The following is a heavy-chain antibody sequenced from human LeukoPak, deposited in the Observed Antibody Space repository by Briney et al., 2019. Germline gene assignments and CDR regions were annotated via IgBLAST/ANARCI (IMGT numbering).Heavy chain of an antibody. V-gene: IGHV3-23*01. CDR2: ISLSGRSS. J-gene: IGHJ4*02. CDR3: AKGSLLSRWDLSLINFDY. CDR1: GFTFSHFA. Sequence: PGGSLRLSCAVSGFTFSHFAMTWVRQAPGKGLEWVSTISLSGRSSYYADSVKGRFTISRDNSKDTLYLQLNSLRAEDTAVYYCAKGSLLSRWDLSLINFDYWGRGTLVTVPS. D-gene: IGHD3-16*02.